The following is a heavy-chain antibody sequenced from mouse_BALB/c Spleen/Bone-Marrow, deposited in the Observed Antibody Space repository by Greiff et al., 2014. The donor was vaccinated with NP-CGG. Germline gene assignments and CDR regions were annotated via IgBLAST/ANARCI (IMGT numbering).Heavy chain of an antibody. J-gene: IGHJ2*01. V-gene: IGHV1-80*01. CDR2: IYPGDGDT. Sequence: VNVVESGAELVRPGSSVKISCKASGYAFSVYWMNWVKQRPGQGLEWIGQIYPGDGDTNYNGKFKGRATLTADKSSNTAYMQLSSLTSEDSAVYFFARGGISVDYWGQGTTLTVSS. CDR3: ARGGISVDY. CDR1: GYAFSVYW.